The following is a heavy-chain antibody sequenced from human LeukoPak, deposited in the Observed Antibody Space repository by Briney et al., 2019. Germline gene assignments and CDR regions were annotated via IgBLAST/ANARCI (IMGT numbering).Heavy chain of an antibody. D-gene: IGHD1-26*01. Sequence: SETLSLTCTVSGGSISSSSYYWGWIRQPPGKGLEWIGSIYYSGSTYYNPSLKSRVTISVDTSKNQFSLKLSSVTAADTAVYYCARDLGGSYSSETWFDPWGQGTLVTVSS. CDR1: GGSISSSSYY. CDR3: ARDLGGSYSSETWFDP. J-gene: IGHJ5*02. CDR2: IYYSGST. V-gene: IGHV4-39*07.